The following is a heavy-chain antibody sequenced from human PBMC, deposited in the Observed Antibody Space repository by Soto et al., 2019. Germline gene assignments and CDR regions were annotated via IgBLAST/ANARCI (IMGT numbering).Heavy chain of an antibody. CDR2: ISAYNGNT. CDR1: GYTFTSYG. D-gene: IGHD2-15*01. Sequence: ASVKVSCKASGYTFTSYGISWVRQAPGQGLEWMGWISAYNGNTNYAQKLQGRVTMTTDTSTSTAYMELRSLRSDDTAVYYCAREVDPVGYCSGGSCPDYYGMDVWGQGTTVTVS. CDR3: AREVDPVGYCSGGSCPDYYGMDV. V-gene: IGHV1-18*01. J-gene: IGHJ6*02.